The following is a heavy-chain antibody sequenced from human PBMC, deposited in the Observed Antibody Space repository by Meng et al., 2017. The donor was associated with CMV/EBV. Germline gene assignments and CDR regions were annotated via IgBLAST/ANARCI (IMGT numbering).Heavy chain of an antibody. J-gene: IGHJ6*02. CDR3: ARGSGYSYGYYYYYYGMDV. V-gene: IGHV4-34*01. Sequence: SETLSLTCAVYGGSFSGYYRSWIRQPPGKGLEWIGEINHSGSTNYNPSLKSRVTISVDTSKNQFSLKLSSVTAADTAVYYCARGSGYSYGYYYYYYGMDVWGQGTTVTVSS. CDR1: GGSFSGYY. CDR2: INHSGST. D-gene: IGHD5-18*01.